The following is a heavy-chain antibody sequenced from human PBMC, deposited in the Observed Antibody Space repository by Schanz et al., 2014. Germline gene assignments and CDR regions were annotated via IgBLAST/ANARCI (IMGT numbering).Heavy chain of an antibody. CDR1: GFTFTDYY. V-gene: IGHV3-11*06. D-gene: IGHD5-18*01. CDR2: ISHNTFYT. Sequence: QVQLVESGGGLVKPGGSLRLSCAASGFTFTDYYISWIRQAPGMGLEWVSYISHNTFYTDYADSVKGRCTISRDNAKNPVYLQMNTLTAEYTAIYCCARDVYRSGRPFDLWGQGTLVTVSS. J-gene: IGHJ5*02. CDR3: ARDVYRSGRPFDL.